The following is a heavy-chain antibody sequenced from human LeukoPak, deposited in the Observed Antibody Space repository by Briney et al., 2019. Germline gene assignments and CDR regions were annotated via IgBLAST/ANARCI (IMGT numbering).Heavy chain of an antibody. J-gene: IGHJ1*01. D-gene: IGHD6-13*01. CDR1: RGTFGGYA. Sequence: GSSVKVSCKSSRGTFGGYARSWVRQALGQGRECMGGISRIFGTANYAQKFQGRVTITADESTSTAYMELSSLRSEDTAVYYCVRGRIAAAGTVGFEYFQHWGQGTLVTVSS. CDR3: VRGRIAAAGTVGFEYFQH. V-gene: IGHV1-69*01. CDR2: ISRIFGTA.